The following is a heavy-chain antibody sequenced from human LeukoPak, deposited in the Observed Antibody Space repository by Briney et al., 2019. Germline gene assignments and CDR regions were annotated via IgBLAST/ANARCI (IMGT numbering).Heavy chain of an antibody. CDR1: GGSISSSSYY. J-gene: IGHJ3*02. CDR3: ARHTIVVVPAPKYAFDI. Sequence: PSETLSLTCTVSGGSISSSSYYWGWIRQPPGKGLEWIGRIYYSGSTYYNPSLKSRVTISVDTSKNQFSLKLSSVTAADTAVYYCARHTIVVVPAPKYAFDIWGQGTMVTVSS. D-gene: IGHD2-2*01. V-gene: IGHV4-39*01. CDR2: IYYSGST.